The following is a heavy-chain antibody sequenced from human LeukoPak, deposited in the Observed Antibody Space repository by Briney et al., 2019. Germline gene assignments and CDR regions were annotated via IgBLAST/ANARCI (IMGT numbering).Heavy chain of an antibody. J-gene: IGHJ4*02. D-gene: IGHD2-2*01. CDR2: INHSGST. V-gene: IGHV4-34*01. Sequence: SETLSLTCAVYGGSFSGYYWSWIRQPPGKGLEWIGEINHSGSTNYNPSLKSRVTISVDTSKNQFSLKLSSVTAADTAVYYCARSHLTAAGFDYWGQGTLVTVSS. CDR3: ARSHLTAAGFDY. CDR1: GGSFSGYY.